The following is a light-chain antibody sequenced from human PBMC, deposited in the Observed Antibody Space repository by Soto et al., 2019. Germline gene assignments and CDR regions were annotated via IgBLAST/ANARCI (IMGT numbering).Light chain of an antibody. V-gene: IGLV2-14*01. Sequence: QSVLTQPASVSASPGQSITISCTGTSSDVGGYNYVSWYQQHPGKAPKVMIREVSNRPSGLSNRFSGSKSGNTASLTISGLQAEDEADYYCTSYTSNNTWVFGGGTKLTVL. J-gene: IGLJ3*02. CDR3: TSYTSNNTWV. CDR1: SSDVGGYNY. CDR2: EVS.